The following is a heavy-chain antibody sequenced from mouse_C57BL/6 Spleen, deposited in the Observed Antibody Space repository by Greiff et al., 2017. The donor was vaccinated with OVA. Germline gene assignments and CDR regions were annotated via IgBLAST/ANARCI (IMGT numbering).Heavy chain of an antibody. CDR3: ARVTTVVAGDYYAMDY. CDR1: GYTFTNYW. Sequence: VQVVESGAELVRPGTSVKMSCKASGYTFTNYWIGWAKQRPGHGLEWIGDIYPGGGYTNYNEKFKGKATLTADKSSSTAYMQFSSLTSEDSAIYYGARVTTVVAGDYYAMDYWGQGTSVTVSS. D-gene: IGHD1-1*01. CDR2: IYPGGGYT. V-gene: IGHV1-63*01. J-gene: IGHJ4*01.